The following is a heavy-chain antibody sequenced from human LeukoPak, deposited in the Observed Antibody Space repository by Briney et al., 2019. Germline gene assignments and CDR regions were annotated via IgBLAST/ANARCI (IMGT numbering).Heavy chain of an antibody. V-gene: IGHV4-30-4*08. J-gene: IGHJ2*01. D-gene: IGHD2-2*01. CDR1: GVSISSGDYY. CDR3: VRSAPTLGYCSTSSCSYWSFDL. Sequence: SETLSLTCTVSGVSISSGDYYWSWIRQPPGKGLEWIGYIYYSGSTYYNPSLKSRVTISVDTSKNQFSLKLSSVTAADTAVYYCVRSAPTLGYCSTSSCSYWSFDLWGRGTLVTVAS. CDR2: IYYSGST.